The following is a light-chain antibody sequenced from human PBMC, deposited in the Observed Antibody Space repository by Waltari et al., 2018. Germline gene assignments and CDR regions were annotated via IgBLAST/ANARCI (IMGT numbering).Light chain of an antibody. CDR1: QDISNY. CDR3: QHYDNLLLT. V-gene: IGKV1-33*01. J-gene: IGKJ4*01. Sequence: DVQTTQSPSSLSASVGDRVTITCQASQDISNYLNWYQQKPGKAPKLLIYDASTLETGVPSRFSGSGSGTDFTFTINSLQPEDIAAYYCQHYDNLLLTFGGGTKVEIK. CDR2: DAS.